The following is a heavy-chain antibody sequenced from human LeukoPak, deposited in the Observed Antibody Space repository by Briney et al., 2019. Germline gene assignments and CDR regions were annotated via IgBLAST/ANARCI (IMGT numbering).Heavy chain of an antibody. J-gene: IGHJ4*02. CDR2: IYYSGST. CDR1: GGSISSHY. D-gene: IGHD6-19*01. Sequence: SETLSLTCTVSGGSISSHYWSWLRQPPGKGLEWIGHIYYSGSTNYNPSLKSRVTISVDRSKNQFSLKLSSVTAADTAVYYCAKGTSSGWYYFDYWGQGTLVTVSS. V-gene: IGHV4-59*11. CDR3: AKGTSSGWYYFDY.